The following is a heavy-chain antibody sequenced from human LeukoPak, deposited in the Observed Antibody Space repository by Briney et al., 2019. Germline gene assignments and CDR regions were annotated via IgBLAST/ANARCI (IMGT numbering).Heavy chain of an antibody. V-gene: IGHV4-30-2*01. Sequence: SETLSLTCAVSGGSISSGGYSWSWIRQPPGKGLEWIGYIYHSGSTYYNPSLKSRVTISVDTSKNQFSLKLSSVTAADTAVYYCARAGTGFRGDYLAFDIWGQGTMVTVSS. CDR1: GGSISSGGYS. CDR3: ARAGTGFRGDYLAFDI. D-gene: IGHD4-17*01. J-gene: IGHJ3*02. CDR2: IYHSGST.